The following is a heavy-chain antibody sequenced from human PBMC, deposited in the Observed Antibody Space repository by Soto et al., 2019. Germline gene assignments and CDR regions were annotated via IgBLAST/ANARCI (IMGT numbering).Heavy chain of an antibody. Sequence: QVQLVQSGAEVKKPGSSVKVSCKASGGTFSSYAISWVRQAPGQGLEWMGGIIPIFGTANYVQKFQGRVTSTADESTSPAYMELSSLRSEDTAVYYCASHLYGDFDLDGMDVWGQGTTVTVSS. J-gene: IGHJ6*02. D-gene: IGHD4-17*01. CDR1: GGTFSSYA. CDR2: IIPIFGTA. CDR3: ASHLYGDFDLDGMDV. V-gene: IGHV1-69*01.